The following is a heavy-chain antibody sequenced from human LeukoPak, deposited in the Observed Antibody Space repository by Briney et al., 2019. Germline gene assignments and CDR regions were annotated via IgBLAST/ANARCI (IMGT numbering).Heavy chain of an antibody. J-gene: IGHJ6*03. V-gene: IGHV4-59*01. CDR1: GGSISSYY. CDR3: ARDLYIDV. CDR2: IYYSGST. Sequence: SETLSLTSTVSGGSISSYYWSWIRQPPGKGLEWIGYIYYSGSTNYNPSLKSRVTISVDTSKNQVSLKLSSVTAADTALYYCARDLYIDVWGKGTTVTVSS.